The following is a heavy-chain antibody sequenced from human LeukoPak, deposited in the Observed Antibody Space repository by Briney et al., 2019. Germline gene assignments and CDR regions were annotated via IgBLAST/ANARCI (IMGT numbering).Heavy chain of an antibody. Sequence: GGSLRLSCAASGFTVSSNYMSWVRQAPGKGLECVSVIYSGGSTYYADSVKGRFHISRDNSKNTVYLQMNSLRAEDTAVYYCAREDGDYYYMDVWGKGTTVTVSS. J-gene: IGHJ6*03. V-gene: IGHV3-66*02. D-gene: IGHD2-15*01. CDR1: GFTVSSNY. CDR3: AREDGDYYYMDV. CDR2: IYSGGST.